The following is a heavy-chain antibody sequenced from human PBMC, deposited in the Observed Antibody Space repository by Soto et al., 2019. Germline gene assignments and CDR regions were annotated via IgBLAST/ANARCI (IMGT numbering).Heavy chain of an antibody. CDR3: ASWRPQEHAYDI. D-gene: IGHD1-1*01. V-gene: IGHV3-53*01. CDR1: GLTVSGKKY. CDR2: LYDVDGT. Sequence: DVQLVESGGGLIQPGGSLRLSCAAFGLTVSGKKYLAWVRQAPGKGLEWLSGLYDVDGTYYADSVKGRFTVSRDSSKSVVYLQLNSLRPDDTAVYFCASWRPQEHAYDIWGLGTTVTVSS. J-gene: IGHJ3*02.